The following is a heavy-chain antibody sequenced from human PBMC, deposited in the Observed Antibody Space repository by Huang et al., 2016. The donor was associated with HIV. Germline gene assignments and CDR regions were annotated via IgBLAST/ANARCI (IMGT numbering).Heavy chain of an antibody. Sequence: EIQLMEAGGGLVRPGGSLRLSCGGSGFTFDGFWMSWVRQARGKGLEWEANINQDGSETYYVESVRGRFTISRDNSKNSLYLQMNGLTDEDAAVYYCARDGPEYSNYLDFWGPGTLVTV. D-gene: IGHD4-4*01. CDR3: ARDGPEYSNYLDF. V-gene: IGHV3-7*01. J-gene: IGHJ4*02. CDR1: GFTFDGFW. CDR2: INQDGSET.